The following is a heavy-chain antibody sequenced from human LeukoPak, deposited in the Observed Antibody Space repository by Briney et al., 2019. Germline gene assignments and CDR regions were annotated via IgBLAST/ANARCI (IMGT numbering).Heavy chain of an antibody. CDR3: TTDQPPYYDFWSADY. V-gene: IGHV3-15*01. CDR1: GFTFSNAW. CDR2: IKSKTDGGTT. Sequence: GGSLRLSCAASGFTFSNAWMSWVRQAPGKGLEWVGRIKSKTDGGTTDYAAPVKGRFTISRDDSKNTLYPQMNSLKTEDTAVYYCTTDQPPYYDFWSADYWGQGTLVTVSS. J-gene: IGHJ4*02. D-gene: IGHD3-3*01.